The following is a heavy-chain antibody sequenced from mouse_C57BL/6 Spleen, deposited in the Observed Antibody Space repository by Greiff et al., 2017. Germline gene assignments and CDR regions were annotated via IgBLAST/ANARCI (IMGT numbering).Heavy chain of an antibody. Sequence: EVQLQQSGPVLVKPGASVKMSCKASGYTFTDYYMNWVKQSHGKSLEWIGVINPYNGGTSYNQKFKGKATLTVDKSSSTAYMELNSLTSEDSAVYYCARSTGHYFDYWGQGTTLTVSS. CDR1: GYTFTDYY. CDR2: INPYNGGT. J-gene: IGHJ2*01. V-gene: IGHV1-19*01. CDR3: ARSTGHYFDY.